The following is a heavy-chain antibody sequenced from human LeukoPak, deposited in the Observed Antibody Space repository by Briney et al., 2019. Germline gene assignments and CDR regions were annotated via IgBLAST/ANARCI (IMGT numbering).Heavy chain of an antibody. CDR2: INHSGST. CDR1: GGSFSGYY. CDR3: ARARTLPSYFDY. J-gene: IGHJ4*02. V-gene: IGHV4-34*01. D-gene: IGHD1-14*01. Sequence: PSETLSLTCAVYGGSFSGYYWSWIRQTPGKGLEWIGEINHSGSTNYNPSLKSRVTISVDTSKNQFSLKLSSVTAADTAVYYCARARTLPSYFDYWGQGTLVTVSS.